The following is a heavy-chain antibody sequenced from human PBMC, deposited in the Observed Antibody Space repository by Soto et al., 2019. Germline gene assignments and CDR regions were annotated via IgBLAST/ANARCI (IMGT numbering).Heavy chain of an antibody. Sequence: SETLSLTCAVYGGSFSGYYWSWIRQPPGKGLEWIGEINHSGSTNYNPSLKSRVTISVDTSKNQFSLKLSSVTAADTAVYYCARDFYDGSLHKYYYYYGMDVWGQGTTVTVSS. CDR1: GGSFSGYY. V-gene: IGHV4-34*01. CDR2: INHSGST. D-gene: IGHD5-12*01. CDR3: ARDFYDGSLHKYYYYYGMDV. J-gene: IGHJ6*02.